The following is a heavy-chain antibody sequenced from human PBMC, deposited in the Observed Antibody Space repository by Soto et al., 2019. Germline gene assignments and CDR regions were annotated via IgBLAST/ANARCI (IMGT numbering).Heavy chain of an antibody. D-gene: IGHD1-26*01. CDR3: ARSLGETTSLFDY. V-gene: IGHV1-46*01. CDR1: GYIFIHCF. J-gene: IGHJ4*02. Sequence: QVQLVQSGAEMKQPGASVKLSCQASGYIFIHCFMHWVRQAPGQGLEWMGAINPSSGTTTYAQKFQGRVTVTRDTSTSTVYMELSSLGSGDTAMYYCARSLGETTSLFDYWGQGSLVTVSA. CDR2: INPSSGTT.